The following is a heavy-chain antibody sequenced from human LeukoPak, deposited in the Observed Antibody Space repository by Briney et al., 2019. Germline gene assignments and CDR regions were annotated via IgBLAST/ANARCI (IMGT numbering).Heavy chain of an antibody. CDR2: IYHSGST. D-gene: IGHD1-26*01. CDR3: ARYSGSYIGFDY. V-gene: IGHV4-38-2*01. J-gene: IGHJ4*02. Sequence: SETLSLTCAVSGYSISSGYYWGWIRQPPGKGLEWIGSIYHSGSTYYNPSLKSRVTMSVDTSKNQFSLKLSSVTAADTAVYYCARYSGSYIGFDYWGQGTLVTVSS. CDR1: GYSISSGYY.